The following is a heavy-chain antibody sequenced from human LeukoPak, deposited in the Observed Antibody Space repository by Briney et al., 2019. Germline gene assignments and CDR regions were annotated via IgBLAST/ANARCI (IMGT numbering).Heavy chain of an antibody. CDR2: ISSSSNYI. D-gene: IGHD4-17*01. Sequence: GGSLRLSCAASGFTFSNAWMSWVRQAPGKGLEWVSSISSSSNYIYYADSVKGRFTISRDNAKNSLSLQMNSLRVEDTAVYYCARDLDGDYGWHFDLWGRGTLVTVSS. CDR3: ARDLDGDYGWHFDL. CDR1: GFTFSNAW. J-gene: IGHJ2*01. V-gene: IGHV3-21*01.